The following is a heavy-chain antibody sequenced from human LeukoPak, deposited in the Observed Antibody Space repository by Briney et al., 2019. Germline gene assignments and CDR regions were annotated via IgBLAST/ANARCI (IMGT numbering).Heavy chain of an antibody. CDR2: INSGGST. CDR1: GFTVSSNY. Sequence: GGSLRLSCAASGFTVSSNYMSWVRQAPGKGLEWVSVINSGGSTYYADSVKGRFTISRDNSKNTLYLQMNSLRAEDTAVYYCARARGGGYDFWSGSHFDYWGQGTLVTVSS. D-gene: IGHD3-3*01. CDR3: ARARGGGYDFWSGSHFDY. J-gene: IGHJ4*02. V-gene: IGHV3-53*01.